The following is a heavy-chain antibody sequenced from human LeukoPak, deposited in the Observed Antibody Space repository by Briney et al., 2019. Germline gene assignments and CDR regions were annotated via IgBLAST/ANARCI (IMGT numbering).Heavy chain of an antibody. D-gene: IGHD2-2*01. CDR3: AKDRYCSSTSCYAVGDAFDI. CDR1: GFTFSSYA. CDR2: ISGSGGST. J-gene: IGHJ3*02. V-gene: IGHV3-23*01. Sequence: PGGSLRLSCAASGFTFSSYAMSWVRQAPGKGLEWVSAISGSGGSTYYADFVKGRFTISRDNSKNTLYLQMNSLRAEDTAVYYCAKDRYCSSTSCYAVGDAFDIWGQGTMVTVSS.